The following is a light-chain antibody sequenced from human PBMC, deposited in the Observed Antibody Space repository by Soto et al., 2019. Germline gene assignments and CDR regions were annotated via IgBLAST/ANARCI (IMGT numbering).Light chain of an antibody. CDR3: MQGTHWPWT. J-gene: IGKJ1*01. V-gene: IGKV2-30*01. CDR2: KVS. CDR1: QSLVYSDGNTY. Sequence: DVVMTQSPLSLPVTLGQPASISCRSSQSLVYSDGNTYLSWFQQRPGQSPRRLIYKVSNRDSGVPDRFSGSGTVTDFTLKISRLEAEDVGVYYCMQGTHWPWTFGQGTKVEIK.